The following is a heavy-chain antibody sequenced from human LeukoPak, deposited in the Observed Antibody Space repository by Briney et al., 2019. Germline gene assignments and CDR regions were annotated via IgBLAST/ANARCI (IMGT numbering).Heavy chain of an antibody. CDR1: VYTFRSYE. Sequence: GGSLRLSCSVYVYTFRSYEMNWVRQAPGKGLEWVSYISSIGSTLYYADSVKGRFTISRDNAKNSLYLQMNSLRAEDTAVYYCARESYYYGSGSYADYWGQGTLVTVYS. D-gene: IGHD3-10*01. CDR2: ISSIGSTL. CDR3: ARESYYYGSGSYADY. J-gene: IGHJ4*02. V-gene: IGHV3-48*03.